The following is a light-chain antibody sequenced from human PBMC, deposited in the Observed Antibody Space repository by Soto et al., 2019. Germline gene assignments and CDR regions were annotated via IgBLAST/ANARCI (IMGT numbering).Light chain of an antibody. Sequence: EIVLTQSPGTLSLSPGERATLSCRASQSVSSSYLAWYQQKPGQAPRLLIYGASSRATGIPDRFSGSGSGTDFTLTISSLQPEDFAAYYCQQSTNWPRTFGQGTKVDIK. CDR2: GAS. CDR3: QQSTNWPRT. CDR1: QSVSSSY. V-gene: IGKV3D-20*02. J-gene: IGKJ1*01.